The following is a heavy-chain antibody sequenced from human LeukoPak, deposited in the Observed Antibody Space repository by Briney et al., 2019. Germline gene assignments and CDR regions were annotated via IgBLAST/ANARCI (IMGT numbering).Heavy chain of an antibody. CDR3: TAGVAVSRWYYFDY. V-gene: IGHV1-24*01. CDR1: GYSLTDFS. D-gene: IGHD6-13*01. CDR2: FAPEDGER. Sequence: GASVKVSCKVSGYSLTDFSINWVRQAPGKGFEWIGGFAPEDGERIYAQKVQGRVTMTEDTSADTAYMELSSLKSEDTAVYFCTAGVAVSRWYYFDYWGQGTLVTVSS. J-gene: IGHJ4*01.